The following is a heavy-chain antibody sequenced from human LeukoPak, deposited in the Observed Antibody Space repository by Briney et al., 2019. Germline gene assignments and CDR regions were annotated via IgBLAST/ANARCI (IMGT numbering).Heavy chain of an antibody. CDR3: ARVRVPVVVPAAPEPLDY. CDR1: GFTFSSYS. CDR2: ISSSSSCI. V-gene: IGHV3-21*01. D-gene: IGHD2-2*01. J-gene: IGHJ4*02. Sequence: PGGSLRLSCAASGFTFSSYSMNWVRQAPGKGLEWVSSISSSSSCIYYADSVKGRFTISRDNAKNSLYLQMNSLRAEDTAVYYCARVRVPVVVPAAPEPLDYWGQGTLVTVSS.